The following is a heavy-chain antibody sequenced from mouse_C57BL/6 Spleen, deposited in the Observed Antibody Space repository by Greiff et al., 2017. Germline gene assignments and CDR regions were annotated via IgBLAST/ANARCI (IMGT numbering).Heavy chain of an antibody. CDR1: GYTFTDYN. J-gene: IGHJ4*01. V-gene: IGHV1-18*01. D-gene: IGHD1-1*01. CDR3: ARSRLLPLAMDY. Sequence: EVQLVESGPELVKPGASVKIPCKASGYTFTDYNMDWVKQSHGKSLEWIGDINPNNGGTSYNQKFKGKATLTVDKSSSTAYMELRGLTSEDTAVYYCARSRLLPLAMDYWGQGTSVTVSS. CDR2: INPNNGGT.